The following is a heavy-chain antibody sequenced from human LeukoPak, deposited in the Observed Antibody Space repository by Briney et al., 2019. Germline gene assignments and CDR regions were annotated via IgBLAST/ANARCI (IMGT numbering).Heavy chain of an antibody. CDR2: IIIILDIA. V-gene: IGHV1-69*04. Sequence: GASVKVSCKASGGTFSSYAISWVRQAPGQGLEGMGRIIIILDIANYAEKIQGRVTITADKSTSTAYMELSSLRSEDTAVYYCARDPAATAGVAAAGSYYFDYWGQGTLVTVSS. D-gene: IGHD6-13*01. CDR3: ARDPAATAGVAAAGSYYFDY. J-gene: IGHJ4*02. CDR1: GGTFSSYA.